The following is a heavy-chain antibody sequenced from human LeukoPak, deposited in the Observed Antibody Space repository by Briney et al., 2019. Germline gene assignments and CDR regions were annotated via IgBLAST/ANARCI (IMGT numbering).Heavy chain of an antibody. J-gene: IGHJ5*02. CDR1: GGSISSGGYY. V-gene: IGHV4-30-2*01. CDR3: ARHGGNDWFDP. CDR2: IYHSGST. D-gene: IGHD3-16*01. Sequence: SETLSLTCTVSGGSISSGGYYWSWIRQPPGKGLEWIGYIYHSGSTYYNPSLKSRVTISVDRSKNQFSLKLSSVTAADTAVYYCARHGGNDWFDPWGQGTLVTVSS.